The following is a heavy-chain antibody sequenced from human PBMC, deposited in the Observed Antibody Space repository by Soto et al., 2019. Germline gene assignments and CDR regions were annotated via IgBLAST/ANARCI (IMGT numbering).Heavy chain of an antibody. D-gene: IGHD3-3*01. CDR2: IYPGDSDT. CDR1: GYSFTSYW. Sequence: GESLKISCKGSGYSFTSYWIGWVRQMPGKGLEWMGIIYPGDSDTRYSPSFQGQVTISADKSISTAYLQWSSLKASDTAMYYCARSLFYYDFWSGYRYYYYYGTDVWGQGTTVTVSS. V-gene: IGHV5-51*01. J-gene: IGHJ6*02. CDR3: ARSLFYYDFWSGYRYYYYYGTDV.